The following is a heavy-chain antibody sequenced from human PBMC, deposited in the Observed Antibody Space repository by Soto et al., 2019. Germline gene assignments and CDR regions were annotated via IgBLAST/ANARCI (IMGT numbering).Heavy chain of an antibody. CDR3: ARDLGYGLFDY. J-gene: IGHJ4*02. D-gene: IGHD5-18*01. CDR2: ISSGSSI. V-gene: IGHV3-48*02. CDR1: GFTFSSYS. Sequence: EVQLVESGGGLVQPGGSLRLSCAASGFTFSSYSMNWVRQAPGKGLEWVSYISSGSSIYYADSVKGRFTISRDNAKNSLHLQMNSLRDEDTAVYYCARDLGYGLFDYWGQGTLVTVSS.